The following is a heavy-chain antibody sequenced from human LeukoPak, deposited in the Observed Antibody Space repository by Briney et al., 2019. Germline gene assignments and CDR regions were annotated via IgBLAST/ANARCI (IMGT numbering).Heavy chain of an antibody. CDR3: ARPSYYDSSGYYYADAFDI. D-gene: IGHD3-22*01. CDR1: GYSFTSYW. V-gene: IGHV5-51*01. Sequence: GESLKISCKGSGYSFTSYWIGWVRPMPGKGLEWMGIIYPGDSDTRYSPSFQGQVTISADKSISTAYLQWSSLKASDTAMYYCARPSYYDSSGYYYADAFDIWGQGTMVTVSS. J-gene: IGHJ3*02. CDR2: IYPGDSDT.